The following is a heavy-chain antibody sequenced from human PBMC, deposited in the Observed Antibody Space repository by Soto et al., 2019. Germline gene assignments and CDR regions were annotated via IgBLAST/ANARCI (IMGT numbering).Heavy chain of an antibody. Sequence: GGSLRLSCAASGFTFGSYWMHWVRQAPGKGLEWVAKINEDGTKRDYMESVEGRFTISRDNAKNSLSLQMNSLRADDTAVYYCTRWDGRCSGGSCFFDSWGQGTLVTVSS. D-gene: IGHD2-15*01. CDR1: GFTFGSYW. V-gene: IGHV3-7*01. J-gene: IGHJ4*02. CDR2: INEDGTKR. CDR3: TRWDGRCSGGSCFFDS.